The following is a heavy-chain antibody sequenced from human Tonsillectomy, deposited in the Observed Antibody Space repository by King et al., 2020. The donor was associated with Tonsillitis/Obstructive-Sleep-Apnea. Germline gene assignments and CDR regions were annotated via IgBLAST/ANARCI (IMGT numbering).Heavy chain of an antibody. J-gene: IGHJ3*02. CDR1: GFSLSTSGVG. Sequence: FTLKESGPTLVKPTQTLTLTCTFSGFSLSTSGVGVGWIRQPPGKALEWLALIYWDDDKRYSPSLKSRLTITKDTSKNQVVLTMTNMDPVDTATYYCAHIDSSSLHWEVDDTFDIWGQGTMVTVSS. CDR3: AHIDSSSLHWEVDDTFDI. CDR2: IYWDDDK. D-gene: IGHD6-13*01. V-gene: IGHV2-5*02.